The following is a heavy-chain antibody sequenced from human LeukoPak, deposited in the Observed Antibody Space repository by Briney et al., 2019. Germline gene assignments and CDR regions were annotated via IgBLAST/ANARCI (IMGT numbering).Heavy chain of an antibody. Sequence: GGSLRLSCAASGFSFSSCGMHWVRQAPGKGLEWVAHIWYDGSNKYHADSVKGRFTISRDNSKNTLYLQMNSLRAEDTAVYYCATAGVTQLLTDWGQGTLVTVSS. V-gene: IGHV3-33*01. D-gene: IGHD2-21*02. CDR1: GFSFSSCG. CDR3: ATAGVTQLLTD. J-gene: IGHJ4*02. CDR2: IWYDGSNK.